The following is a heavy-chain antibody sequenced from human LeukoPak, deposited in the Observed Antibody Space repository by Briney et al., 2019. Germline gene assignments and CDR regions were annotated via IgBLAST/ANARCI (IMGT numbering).Heavy chain of an antibody. J-gene: IGHJ6*04. Sequence: PSETLSLTSTVSGGSVSSGSYYWSWNRQPPGKGLEWIGYIYYSGSTNYNPSLKSRVTISVDTSKNQFSLKLSSVTAADTAVYYCASPYSSSWYSPYYYGMDVWGKGTTVTVSS. CDR3: ASPYSSSWYSPYYYGMDV. CDR2: IYYSGST. D-gene: IGHD6-13*01. V-gene: IGHV4-61*01. CDR1: GGSVSSGSYY.